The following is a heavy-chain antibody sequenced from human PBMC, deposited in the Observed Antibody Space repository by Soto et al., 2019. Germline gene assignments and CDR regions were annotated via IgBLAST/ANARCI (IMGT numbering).Heavy chain of an antibody. Sequence: PSETLSLTCAVYGGSFSGYYWSWVRQAPVEGLEWVSSITDSGGDAKYADSVRGRFTISRGNSKNTLYLQMSSLRAEDSAVYYCARGSTDSYPGSRIFDFWGRGTLVTVSS. J-gene: IGHJ4*02. V-gene: IGHV3-23*01. CDR3: ARGSTDSYPGSRIFDF. CDR1: GGSFSGYY. CDR2: ITDSGGDA. D-gene: IGHD3-10*01.